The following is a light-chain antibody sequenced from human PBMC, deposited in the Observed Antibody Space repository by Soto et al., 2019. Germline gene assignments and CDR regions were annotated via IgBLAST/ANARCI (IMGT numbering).Light chain of an antibody. CDR1: SSDVGSYNY. Sequence: QSALTQPRSVSGSPGQSITISCTGSSSDVGSYNYVSWYQQHPGKAPKLMIYEVSNRPSGVSNRFSGSKSGNTASLTISGLQAEDEADYYCSSYTGSSTWVFGGGTKLTVL. CDR3: SSYTGSSTWV. J-gene: IGLJ3*02. CDR2: EVS. V-gene: IGLV2-14*01.